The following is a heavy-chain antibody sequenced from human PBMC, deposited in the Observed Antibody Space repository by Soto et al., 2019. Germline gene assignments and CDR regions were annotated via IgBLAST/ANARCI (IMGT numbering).Heavy chain of an antibody. J-gene: IGHJ4*02. D-gene: IGHD3-22*01. CDR3: ARDEFFSLLWNYYDSSGYGGYFDY. CDR1: GFTFSSYA. CDR2: ISYDGSNK. Sequence: GSLRLSCAASGFTFSSYAMHWVRQAPGKGLEWVAVISYDGSNKYYADSVKGRFTISRDNSKNTLYLQMNSLRAEDTAVYYCARDEFFSLLWNYYDSSGYGGYFDYWGQGTLVTVSS. V-gene: IGHV3-30-3*01.